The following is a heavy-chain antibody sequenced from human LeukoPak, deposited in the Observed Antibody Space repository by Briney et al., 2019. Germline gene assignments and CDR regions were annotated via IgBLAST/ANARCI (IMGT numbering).Heavy chain of an antibody. CDR3: AKYGYTPVAFDI. CDR1: GYSISNGYF. CDR2: IYRTGTT. J-gene: IGHJ3*02. V-gene: IGHV4-38-2*02. Sequence: PSETLSLTCTVSGYSISNGYFWGWIRQPPGRGLEWIGNIYRTGTTFYNPPLQSRVAISVDTSKNTFSLNLRSVTAADTAVYYCAKYGYTPVAFDIWGQGTVVTVSS. D-gene: IGHD6-13*01.